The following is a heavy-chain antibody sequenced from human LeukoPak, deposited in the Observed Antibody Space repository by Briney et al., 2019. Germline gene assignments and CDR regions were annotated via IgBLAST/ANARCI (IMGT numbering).Heavy chain of an antibody. V-gene: IGHV3-9*01. J-gene: IGHJ4*02. D-gene: IGHD6-6*01. Sequence: GGSLRLSCAASGFTFDDYAMHWVRHAPGKGLEWVSGISWNSGSIGYADSVKGRFTISRDNAKNSLYLQMNSLRAEDTALYYCAKDMGWGYSSSPYFDYWGQGTLVTVSS. CDR1: GFTFDDYA. CDR2: ISWNSGSI. CDR3: AKDMGWGYSSSPYFDY.